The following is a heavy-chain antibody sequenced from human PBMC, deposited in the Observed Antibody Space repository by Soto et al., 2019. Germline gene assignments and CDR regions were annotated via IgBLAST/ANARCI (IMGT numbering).Heavy chain of an antibody. J-gene: IGHJ4*02. CDR1: GLTFSGYD. V-gene: IGHV3-48*02. CDR3: ARDIAAAEFDY. D-gene: IGHD6-13*01. Sequence: GGSLRLSCAASGLTFSGYDLNWVRQAPGKGLEWVSYISSSGSIIYYADSVKGRFTISRDNAKNSLHLQMNRLRDDDTAVYYCARDIAAAEFDYWGQGTLVTVSS. CDR2: ISSSGSII.